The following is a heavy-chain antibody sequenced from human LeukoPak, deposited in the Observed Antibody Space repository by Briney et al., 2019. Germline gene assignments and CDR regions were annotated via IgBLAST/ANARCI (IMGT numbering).Heavy chain of an antibody. Sequence: PSETLSLTCAVYGGSFSGYYWSWIRQPPGKGLEWNGEINHSGSTNYNPSLKSRVTISVDTSKNQFSLKLSSVTAADTAVYYCARGPWEIGELSNNFDYWGQGTLVTVSS. D-gene: IGHD3-10*01. CDR2: INHSGST. CDR3: ARGPWEIGELSNNFDY. V-gene: IGHV4-34*01. CDR1: GGSFSGYY. J-gene: IGHJ4*02.